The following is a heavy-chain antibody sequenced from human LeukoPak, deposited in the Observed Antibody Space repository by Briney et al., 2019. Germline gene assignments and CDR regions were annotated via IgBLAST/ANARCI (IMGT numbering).Heavy chain of an antibody. D-gene: IGHD6-19*01. CDR2: IYNSGST. V-gene: IGHV4-38-2*02. CDR3: ARGQARLSWFDP. Sequence: SETLSLTCTVSGYSISSGYYWGWVRQPPGKGLEWIGSIYNSGSTYYNPSLKSRVTISVDTSKNQFSLKLRSVTAADTAVYYCARGQARLSWFDPWGQGTLVTVSS. CDR1: GYSISSGYY. J-gene: IGHJ5*02.